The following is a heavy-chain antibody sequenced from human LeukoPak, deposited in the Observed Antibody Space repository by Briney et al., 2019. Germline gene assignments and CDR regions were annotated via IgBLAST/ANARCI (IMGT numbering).Heavy chain of an antibody. CDR2: IRSKAYGGTT. Sequence: GGSLRLSCTASGFTFGDYIMSWVRQAPGKGLEWVGFIRSKAYGGTTEYAASVKGRFTISRDDSKSIAYLQMNSQKTEDTAVYYCSRLGGRRDYSAEYYMDVWGKGTTVTVSS. CDR3: SRLGGRRDYSAEYYMDV. V-gene: IGHV3-49*04. J-gene: IGHJ6*03. CDR1: GFTFGDYI. D-gene: IGHD3-10*01.